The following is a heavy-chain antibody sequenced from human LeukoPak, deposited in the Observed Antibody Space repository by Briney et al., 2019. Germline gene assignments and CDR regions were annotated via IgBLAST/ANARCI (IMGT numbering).Heavy chain of an antibody. D-gene: IGHD3-3*01. CDR1: GFTFSSYA. CDR3: ARGYYDFWSGYPHYFDY. Sequence: PGRSLRLSCAASGFTFSSYAMHWVRQAPGKGLEWVAVISYGGSNKYYADSVKGRFTISRDNSKNTLYLQMNSLRAEDTAVYYCARGYYDFWSGYPHYFDYWGQGTLVTVSP. CDR2: ISYGGSNK. V-gene: IGHV3-30-3*01. J-gene: IGHJ4*02.